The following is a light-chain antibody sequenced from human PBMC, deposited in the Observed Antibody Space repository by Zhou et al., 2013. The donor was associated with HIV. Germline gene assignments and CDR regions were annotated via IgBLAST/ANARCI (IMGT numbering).Light chain of an antibody. CDR2: RNN. V-gene: IGLV1-44*01. Sequence: QSVLTQPPSVSGAPGQRVTISCTGSSSNIGALYDVHWYQQLPGAAPKLLIYRNNQRPSGVPDRFSGSKSGTSASLAISGLQSEDEADYYCAAWDDSLNGQVFGGGTKLTVL. CDR1: SSNIGALYD. J-gene: IGLJ2*01. CDR3: AAWDDSLNGQV.